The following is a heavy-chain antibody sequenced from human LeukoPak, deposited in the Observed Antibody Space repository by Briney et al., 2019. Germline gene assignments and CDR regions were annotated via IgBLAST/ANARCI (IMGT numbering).Heavy chain of an antibody. Sequence: QPGGSLRLSCAASGFTFDTYWMSWVRQAPGKGLEWVANIKQDGSEKDYVDSVKGRFTISRDNAKNSLYLQMNSLRAEDTALYYCARVPSGGVPAALNYYYYYMDVWGKGTTVTVSS. CDR3: ARVPSGGVPAALNYYYYYMDV. CDR2: IKQDGSEK. D-gene: IGHD2-2*01. J-gene: IGHJ6*03. CDR1: GFTFDTYW. V-gene: IGHV3-7*03.